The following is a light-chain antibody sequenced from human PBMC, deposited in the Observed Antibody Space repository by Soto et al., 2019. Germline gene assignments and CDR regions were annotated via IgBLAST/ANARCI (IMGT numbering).Light chain of an antibody. CDR3: LRYGDSPPAYT. V-gene: IGKV3-20*01. CDR2: GAS. J-gene: IGKJ2*01. Sequence: EIVLTQSPGTVSLSPGERATLSCRASQSVSSRNLAWYRQKPGQAPSLLIFGASNRATGIPDRFSGSGSGTDITLTISRLEPEDCAVYYCLRYGDSPPAYTFGQGTKLVIK. CDR1: QSVSSRN.